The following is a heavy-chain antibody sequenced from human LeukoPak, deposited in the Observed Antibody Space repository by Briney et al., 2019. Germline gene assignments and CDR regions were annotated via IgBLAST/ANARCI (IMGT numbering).Heavy chain of an antibody. V-gene: IGHV4-34*01. CDR1: GGSFSGYY. CDR2: INHSGST. Sequence: SETLSLTCAVYGGSFSGYYWSWIRQPPGKGLEWIGEINHSGSTNYNPSLKSRVTISVDTSKNQFSLKLSSVTAADTAVYYCARGWIVVVADAFDIWGQGTMVTVSS. J-gene: IGHJ3*02. D-gene: IGHD3-22*01. CDR3: ARGWIVVVADAFDI.